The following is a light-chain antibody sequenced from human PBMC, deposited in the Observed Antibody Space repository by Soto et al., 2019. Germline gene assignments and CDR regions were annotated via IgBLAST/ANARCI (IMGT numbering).Light chain of an antibody. V-gene: IGKV1-39*01. J-gene: IGKJ4*01. Sequence: DIQMTQSPSSLSASVGGRGTITCRASQSISSYLNWYQQKPGKGAKLLIYAASSLHSGVPSRFSGSGSGTDFTLTISSLQPEDFATYYCQQLNAYPHSFGGGTKV. CDR3: QQLNAYPHS. CDR2: AAS. CDR1: QSISSY.